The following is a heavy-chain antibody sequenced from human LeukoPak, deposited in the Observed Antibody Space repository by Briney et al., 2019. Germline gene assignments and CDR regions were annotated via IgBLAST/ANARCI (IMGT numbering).Heavy chain of an antibody. V-gene: IGHV4-59*08. CDR1: SDSINRDS. D-gene: IGHD3/OR15-3a*01. CDR2: ISYSGTT. J-gene: IGHJ4*02. Sequence: SETLSLICTVSSDSINRDSWSWVRQPPGTGLEWIGNISYSGTTNYNPSLKRRVTMSADTSKNQISLKLYSVTAADSAVYYCGRQLEAYGLAADYWGQGTLVTVSS. CDR3: GRQLEAYGLAADY.